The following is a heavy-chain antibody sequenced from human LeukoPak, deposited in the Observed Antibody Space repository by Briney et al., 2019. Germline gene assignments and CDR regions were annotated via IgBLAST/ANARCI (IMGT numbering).Heavy chain of an antibody. D-gene: IGHD1-26*01. CDR2: IYPGDSDI. J-gene: IGHJ4*02. CDR1: GYSFATHW. Sequence: GESLKISCRGSGYSFATHWIGWVRQLPGKGLEWMGIIYPGDSDIRYSPSFQGQVTISADKSISTAYLQWSSLKASDSAMYYCARRRDLYSGSYYPFDYWGQGTLLTVS. CDR3: ARRRDLYSGSYYPFDY. V-gene: IGHV5-51*01.